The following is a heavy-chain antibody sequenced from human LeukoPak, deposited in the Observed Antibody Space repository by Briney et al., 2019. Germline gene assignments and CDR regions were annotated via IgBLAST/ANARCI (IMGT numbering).Heavy chain of an antibody. Sequence: ASVKVSCKASGGTFSSYAISWVRQAPGQGLEWMGRIISILGIANYAQKFQGRVTITADKSTSTAYMELSSLRSEDTAVYYCARRGDYSDYWGQGTLVTVSS. CDR3: ARRGDYSDY. J-gene: IGHJ4*02. V-gene: IGHV1-69*04. CDR1: GGTFSSYA. CDR2: IISILGIA.